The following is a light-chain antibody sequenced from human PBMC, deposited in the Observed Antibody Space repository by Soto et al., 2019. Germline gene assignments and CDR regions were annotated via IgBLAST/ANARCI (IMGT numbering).Light chain of an antibody. Sequence: DIQMTQSPSTLSAFVGDRVTITCRASDSISSWVAWYQPTPGKAPKLLSYAASSLQSGVPSRFSGSGSGTDFPLTIRRLQPEDFATYYCQQSYSTPITFGQGTRLEIK. J-gene: IGKJ5*01. CDR1: DSISSW. CDR3: QQSYSTPIT. CDR2: AAS. V-gene: IGKV1-39*01.